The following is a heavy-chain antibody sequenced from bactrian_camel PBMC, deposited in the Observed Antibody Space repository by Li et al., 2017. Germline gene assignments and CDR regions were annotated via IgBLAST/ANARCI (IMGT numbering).Heavy chain of an antibody. V-gene: IGHV3S40*01. J-gene: IGHJ4*01. Sequence: DVQLVESGGGLVQPGGSLRLSCATSGFTFNRSTMSWVRQAPGKGLEWVSAIQISGGHTFYADSMKGRFTVSQDNAKNTVYLQIDSLKPEDTALYYCSTLGSNAHIIWGQGTQVTVS. CDR3: STLGSNAHII. D-gene: IGHD5*01. CDR1: GFTFNRST. CDR2: IQISGGHT.